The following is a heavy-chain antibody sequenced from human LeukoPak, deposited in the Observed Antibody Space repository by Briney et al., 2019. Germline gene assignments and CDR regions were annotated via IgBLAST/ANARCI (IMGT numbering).Heavy chain of an antibody. J-gene: IGHJ4*02. Sequence: ASVKVSCKASGYTFIGYYLHWVRQATGQGLEWMGWMNPNSGNTGYAQKFQGRVIMTRDTSINTAYLEFYSLRSEDTAVYYCARGYSPTLRTTGNDYWGQGTLVTVSS. CDR3: ARGYSPTLRTTGNDY. V-gene: IGHV1-8*02. CDR2: MNPNSGNT. D-gene: IGHD1-1*01. CDR1: GYTFIGYY.